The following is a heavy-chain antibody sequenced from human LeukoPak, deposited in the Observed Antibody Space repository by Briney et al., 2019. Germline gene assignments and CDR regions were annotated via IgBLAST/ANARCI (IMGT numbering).Heavy chain of an antibody. CDR3: ARGAVVEYTSIDDP. V-gene: IGHV1-2*02. Sequence: ASVKVSCKASRYTFTDNYMHWVRQAPGQGLEWMGWINPNSGDTHYSLRFQGRVTMTRDTSISTAYMELSRLSSGGTAVYYCARGAVVEYTSIDDPWGQGTLVTVSS. J-gene: IGHJ5*02. D-gene: IGHD5-18*01. CDR1: RYTFTDNY. CDR2: INPNSGDT.